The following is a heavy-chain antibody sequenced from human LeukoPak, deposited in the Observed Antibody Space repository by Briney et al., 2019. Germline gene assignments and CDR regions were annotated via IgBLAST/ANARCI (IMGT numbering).Heavy chain of an antibody. D-gene: IGHD3-16*02. CDR1: SYTFTSYG. Sequence: GASVKVSCKASSYTFTSYGISWVRQAPGQGLECMGSISIYNGNTKYAQNFQGRVTMTTDTSTSTAYMELRSLRSDDTAVYYCARDQYDSVWGSYRPYFDYWGQGTLVTVSS. J-gene: IGHJ4*02. CDR2: ISIYNGNT. V-gene: IGHV1-18*01. CDR3: ARDQYDSVWGSYRPYFDY.